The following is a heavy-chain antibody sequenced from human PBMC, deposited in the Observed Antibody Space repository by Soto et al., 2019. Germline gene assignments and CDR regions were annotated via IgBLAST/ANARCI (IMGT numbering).Heavy chain of an antibody. J-gene: IGHJ3*02. V-gene: IGHV3-73*02. CDR3: TRTRTTAAFDI. Sequence: EVQLVESGGGLVQPGGSLKLSCAASGFTFSGSAMHWVRQASGKGLEWVGRIRSKANSYATAYAASVKGRFTISRDDSKNTAYLQMNSLKTEDTAFYYCTRTRTTAAFDIWGQGTMVTVSS. CDR1: GFTFSGSA. CDR2: IRSKANSYAT. D-gene: IGHD4-17*01.